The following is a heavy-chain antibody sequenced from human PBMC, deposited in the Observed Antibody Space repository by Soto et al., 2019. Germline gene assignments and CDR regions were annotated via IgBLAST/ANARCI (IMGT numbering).Heavy chain of an antibody. CDR2: ISGGGGGK. CDR3: AKDVHYDSSGGLDY. Sequence: GGSLRLSCTTSGFTFDNFAMSWVRQAPGRGLEWVSAISGGGGGKYYADSVKGRFIIARDNSKNTVYLEVNGLRTEDTAVYYCAKDVHYDSSGGLDYWGQGTLVTSPQ. D-gene: IGHD3-22*01. J-gene: IGHJ4*02. CDR1: GFTFDNFA. V-gene: IGHV3-23*01.